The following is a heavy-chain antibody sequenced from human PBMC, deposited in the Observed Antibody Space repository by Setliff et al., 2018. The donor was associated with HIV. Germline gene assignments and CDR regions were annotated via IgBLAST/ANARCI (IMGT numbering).Heavy chain of an antibody. V-gene: IGHV3-21*05. CDR3: VRDHMWAFDI. D-gene: IGHD2-21*01. Sequence: LRLSCAASGFTLSSYNMNWVRQAPGKGLEWVSYISDNREIYADSVKGRFTISRDNARNSLYLQMDSLRAEDTAVYYCVRDHMWAFDIWGQGTMVTVSS. J-gene: IGHJ3*02. CDR1: GFTLSSYN. CDR2: ISDNREI.